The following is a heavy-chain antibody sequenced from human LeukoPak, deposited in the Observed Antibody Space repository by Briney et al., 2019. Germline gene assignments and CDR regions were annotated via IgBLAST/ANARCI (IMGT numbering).Heavy chain of an antibody. J-gene: IGHJ1*01. CDR3: ASAREYCINSNCYEYFQD. CDR2: IYSSGST. V-gene: IGHV3-53*01. D-gene: IGHD2-2*01. Sequence: GGSLRLSCATSGLTFRTSSMSWVRQAPGKGLEWVAVIYSSGSTYYYDSVNGRCTISRDTSKSSMYLQMDHLRAEDTAVYYCASAREYCINSNCYEYFQDWGQGTLVTVSS. CDR1: GLTFRTSS.